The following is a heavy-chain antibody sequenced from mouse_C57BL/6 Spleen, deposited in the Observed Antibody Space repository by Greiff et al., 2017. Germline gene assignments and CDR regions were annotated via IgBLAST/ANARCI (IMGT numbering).Heavy chain of an antibody. V-gene: IGHV1-76*01. D-gene: IGHD2-1*01. Sequence: VKLQESGAELVRPGASVKLSCKASGYTFTDYYINWVKQRPGQGLEWIARIYPGSGNTYYNEKFKGKATLTAEKSSNTSYMKLSSLTYEDSAVYFCAREGAYGKYGFYAMDYWGQGTSVTVSS. CDR3: AREGAYGKYGFYAMDY. CDR2: IYPGSGNT. CDR1: GYTFTDYY. J-gene: IGHJ4*01.